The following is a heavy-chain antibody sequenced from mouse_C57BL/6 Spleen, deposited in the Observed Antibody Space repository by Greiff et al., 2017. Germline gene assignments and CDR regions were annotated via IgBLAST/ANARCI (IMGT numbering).Heavy chain of an antibody. J-gene: IGHJ4*01. CDR3: ARDYSNYLYYAMDY. CDR1: GYTFTDYS. V-gene: IGHV1-19*01. CDR2: INPYNGGT. Sequence: EVQLQQSGPVLVKPGASVKMSCKASGYTFTDYSMNWVKQSPGKSLEWIGVINPYNGGTSYNQKFKGKATLTVDKSSSTAYMELSSLTSEDSAVYYCARDYSNYLYYAMDYWGQGTSVTVSS. D-gene: IGHD2-5*01.